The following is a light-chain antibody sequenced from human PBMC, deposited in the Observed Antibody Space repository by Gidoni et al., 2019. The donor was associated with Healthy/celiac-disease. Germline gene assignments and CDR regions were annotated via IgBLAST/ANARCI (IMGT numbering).Light chain of an antibody. CDR1: QSVSSN. CDR2: GAS. J-gene: IGKJ4*01. Sequence: EIVMTQSPATLSVSPGERATLSCRASQSVSSNLAWYQQKPGQAPRLLIYGASPRATGIPARFSGSGSGTEFTLTISSLQSEDFAVYYCQQYNNWFTFGGXTKVEIK. V-gene: IGKV3-15*01. CDR3: QQYNNWFT.